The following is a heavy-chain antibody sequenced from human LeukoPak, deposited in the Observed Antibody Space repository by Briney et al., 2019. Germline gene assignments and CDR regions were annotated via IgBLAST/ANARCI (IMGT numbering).Heavy chain of an antibody. J-gene: IGHJ6*04. CDR2: IYYSRVT. V-gene: IGHV4-59*08. CDR3: ARHSPPNV. Sequence: SETLSLTCTVSGGSISRYYWSWIRQPPGKGLEWIGYIYYSRVTNYNPSLKSRVTISVDMSKNQFSLKLTSVSAADTSVYYCARHSPPNVWGKGITVAVSS. CDR1: GGSISRYY.